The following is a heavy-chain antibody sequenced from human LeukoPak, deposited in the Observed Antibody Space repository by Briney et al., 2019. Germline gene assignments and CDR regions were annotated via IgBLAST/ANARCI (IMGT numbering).Heavy chain of an antibody. V-gene: IGHV7-4-1*02. CDR1: GYTFTNYY. CDR2: INTNTGNP. J-gene: IGHJ6*03. Sequence: ASVKVSCKASGYTFTNYYMHWVRQAPGQGLEWMGWINTNTGNPTYAQGFTGRFVFSLDTSVSTAYLQISSLKAEDTAVYYCARDQSSSWSHYYYMDVWGKGTTVTVSS. D-gene: IGHD6-13*01. CDR3: ARDQSSSWSHYYYMDV.